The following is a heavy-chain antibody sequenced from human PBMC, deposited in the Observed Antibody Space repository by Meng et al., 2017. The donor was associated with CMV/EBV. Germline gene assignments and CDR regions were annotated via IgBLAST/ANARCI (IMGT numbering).Heavy chain of an antibody. Sequence: GGSLRLSCAASGFTFSSYSMNWVRQSPGKGLEWVSSISSSSSYTFYIDSVKGRFTISRDNAKTLVYLQMNSLRAEDTAMYYCARVLEDVVVVVPNYYYGMDVWGQGTTVTVSS. CDR3: ARVLEDVVVVVPNYYYGMDV. D-gene: IGHD2-15*01. V-gene: IGHV3-21*01. CDR2: ISSSSSYT. J-gene: IGHJ6*01. CDR1: GFTFSSYS.